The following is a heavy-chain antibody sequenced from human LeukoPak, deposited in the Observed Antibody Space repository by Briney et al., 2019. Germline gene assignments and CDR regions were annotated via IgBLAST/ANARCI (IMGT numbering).Heavy chain of an antibody. V-gene: IGHV1-18*01. CDR2: ISAYNGNT. CDR1: GYTFTSYS. Sequence: ASVKVSCKASGYTFTSYSISWVRQAPGQGLEWMGWISAYNGNTNYAQKLQGRVTMTTDTSTSTAYMELRSLRSDDTAVYYCAREPPSLYYDILTGYYNDAFDIWGQGTMVTVSS. J-gene: IGHJ3*02. D-gene: IGHD3-9*01. CDR3: AREPPSLYYDILTGYYNDAFDI.